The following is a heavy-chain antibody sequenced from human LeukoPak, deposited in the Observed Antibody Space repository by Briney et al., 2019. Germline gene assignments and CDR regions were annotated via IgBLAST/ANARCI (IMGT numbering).Heavy chain of an antibody. D-gene: IGHD6-13*01. V-gene: IGHV3-53*01. CDR2: IYSGGST. J-gene: IGHJ4*02. Sequence: GGSLRLSCAASGFTVSSNYMSWVRQATGKGLEWVSVIYSGGSTYYADSVKGRFTISRDNSKNTLYLQMNSLRAEDTAVYYCARGYGSSWPFDYWGQGTLVTVSS. CDR3: ARGYGSSWPFDY. CDR1: GFTVSSNY.